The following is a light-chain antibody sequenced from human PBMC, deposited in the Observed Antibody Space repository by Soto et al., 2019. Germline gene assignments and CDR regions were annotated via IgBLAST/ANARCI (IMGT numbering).Light chain of an antibody. CDR1: SSDVGGYNY. Sequence: QSVLTQPASVSGSPGQSITISCTGTSSDVGGYNYVSWYQQHPGKAPKLMIYEVSNRPSGVSNRFSASKSGNTASLTISGLQAEDEADYYCSSYSISSALVVFGGGTKVTVL. CDR3: SSYSISSALVV. CDR2: EVS. V-gene: IGLV2-14*01. J-gene: IGLJ2*01.